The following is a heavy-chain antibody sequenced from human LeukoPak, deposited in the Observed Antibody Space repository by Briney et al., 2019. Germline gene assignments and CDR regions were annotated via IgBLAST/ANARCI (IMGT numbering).Heavy chain of an antibody. V-gene: IGHV4-59*11. CDR1: GGSICSHY. J-gene: IGHJ4*02. CDR2: IYYSGST. Sequence: SETLSLTCTVSGGSICSHYWSWIRQPPGKGLEWIGYIYYSGSTNYNPSLKSRVTISVDTSKNQFSLKLSSVTAADTAVYYCARAYSGYRFDYWGQGTLVTVSS. D-gene: IGHD5-12*01. CDR3: ARAYSGYRFDY.